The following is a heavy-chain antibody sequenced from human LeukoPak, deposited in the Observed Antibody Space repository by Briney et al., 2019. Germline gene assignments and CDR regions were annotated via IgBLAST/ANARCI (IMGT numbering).Heavy chain of an antibody. Sequence: AGGSLRLSCAASGFTFSSYAMSWVRQAPGKGLEWVSAISGSGGSTYYADSVKGRFTISRDNSKNTLYLQMNSLRAEDTAVYYCAKDPMAGDASYYFDYWGQGTLVTVSS. V-gene: IGHV3-23*01. CDR2: ISGSGGST. D-gene: IGHD6-19*01. J-gene: IGHJ4*02. CDR3: AKDPMAGDASYYFDY. CDR1: GFTFSSYA.